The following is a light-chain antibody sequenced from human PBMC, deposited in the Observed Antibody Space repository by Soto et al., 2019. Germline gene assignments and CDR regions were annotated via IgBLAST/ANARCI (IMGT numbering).Light chain of an antibody. Sequence: QSALTQPASVSGSPGQSITISCTGTSSDVGGYKYVSWYQQHPGKAPKLMIYDVNNRPSGVSNRFSGSKSGNTASLPISGLQAEDEADYYCSSYTRSSTLVVFGGGTKLTVL. V-gene: IGLV2-14*01. CDR2: DVN. CDR3: SSYTRSSTLVV. J-gene: IGLJ2*01. CDR1: SSDVGGYKY.